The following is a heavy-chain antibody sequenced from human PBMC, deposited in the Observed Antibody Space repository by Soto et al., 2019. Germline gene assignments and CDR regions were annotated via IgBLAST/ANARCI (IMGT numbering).Heavy chain of an antibody. Sequence: GGSLRLSCAASGFTFSSYWMSWVRQAPGKGLEWVANIKQDGSEKYYVDSVKGRFTISRDNAKNSLYLQMNSLRAEDRAGYYCARDIWGDYGDGYAFDIWGQGTMVTVSS. CDR3: ARDIWGDYGDGYAFDI. D-gene: IGHD4-17*01. CDR2: IKQDGSEK. V-gene: IGHV3-7*01. J-gene: IGHJ3*02. CDR1: GFTFSSYW.